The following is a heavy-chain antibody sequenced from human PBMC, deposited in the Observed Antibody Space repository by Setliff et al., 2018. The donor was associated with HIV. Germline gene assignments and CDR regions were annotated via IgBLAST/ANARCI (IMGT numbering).Heavy chain of an antibody. CDR1: GGSISSGSYY. Sequence: SETLSLTCTVSGGSISSGSYYWSWIRQPAGKGLEWIGRIYTSGSTNYNPSLKSRVTISVDTSKNQFSLKLKSVTAADTAVYYCALTAHNLLRGYMDVWGKGTKVTVSS. J-gene: IGHJ6*03. CDR2: IYTSGST. D-gene: IGHD7-27*01. CDR3: ALTAHNLLRGYMDV. V-gene: IGHV4-61*02.